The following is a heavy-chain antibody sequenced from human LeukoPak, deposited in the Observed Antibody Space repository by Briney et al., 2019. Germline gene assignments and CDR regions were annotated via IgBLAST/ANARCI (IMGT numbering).Heavy chain of an antibody. D-gene: IGHD2-2*02. Sequence: GGSLRLSCAASGFTFSSYSMNWVRQAPGKGLEWVSYISSSSSTIYYADSVKGRFTISRDNSKNTLYLQMNSLRAEDTAVYYCAKPTAHCSSTSCYTGGYWGQGTLVTVSS. J-gene: IGHJ4*02. CDR2: ISSSSSTI. CDR1: GFTFSSYS. V-gene: IGHV3-48*01. CDR3: AKPTAHCSSTSCYTGGY.